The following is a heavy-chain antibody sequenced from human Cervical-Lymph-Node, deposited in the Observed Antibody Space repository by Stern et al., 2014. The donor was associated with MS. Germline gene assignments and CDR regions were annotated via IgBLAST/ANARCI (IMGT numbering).Heavy chain of an antibody. CDR1: GFSFSSYG. CDR3: ARTHYYFDY. Sequence: VQLVESGGGVVQPGRSLRISCAASGFSFSSYGMHWVRQAPGKGLEWVAVIWYDGSNKYYADSVKGRFNISRDNSKNTLYLQMNSLRAEDTAVYYCARTHYYFDYWGQGTLVTVSS. CDR2: IWYDGSNK. J-gene: IGHJ4*02. V-gene: IGHV3-33*01.